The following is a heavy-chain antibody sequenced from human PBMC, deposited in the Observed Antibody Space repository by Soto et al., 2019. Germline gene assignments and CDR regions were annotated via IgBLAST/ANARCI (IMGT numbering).Heavy chain of an antibody. Sequence: LSLTCTVSGGSISSGDYYWSWVRQPPGKGLEWIGNIYYSGSTHYNPSLKSRVTISVDTSKNQLSLQLSSVTAADTAVYYCARDPEYGSSSSCWYYFDYGGQGTLVTVSS. J-gene: IGHJ4*02. D-gene: IGHD2-2*01. CDR3: ARDPEYGSSSSCWYYFDY. CDR1: GGSISSGDYY. V-gene: IGHV4-30-4*01. CDR2: IYYSGST.